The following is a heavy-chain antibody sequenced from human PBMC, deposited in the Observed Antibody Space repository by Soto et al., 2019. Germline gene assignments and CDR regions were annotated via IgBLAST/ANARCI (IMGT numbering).Heavy chain of an antibody. CDR1: GFTFGSYA. V-gene: IGHV3-23*01. D-gene: IGHD3-10*01. J-gene: IGHJ4*02. CDR3: ARVRFGELV. CDR2: IGVGGGDR. Sequence: EVQLLESGGGLVQPGGSLRLSCAASGFTFGSYAMSWVRQAPGKGLEWVSIIGVGGGDRYYPESVKGRFTISRDNSRDTLYLEMNSLRDEDTAVHYCARVRFGELVWGQGTLVTVSS.